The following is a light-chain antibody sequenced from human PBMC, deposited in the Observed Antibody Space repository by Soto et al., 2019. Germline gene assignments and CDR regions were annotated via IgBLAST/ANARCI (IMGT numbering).Light chain of an antibody. Sequence: NFMLSQPHSVSESPGKTVTISCTRSSGSIASNFVLWYQQRPGSAPTTVIFEDDQRSSGVPDRFSASIDSSSNSASLTISGLKTEDEADYYCQSYDSFIGVFGGGTKLTVL. CDR3: QSYDSFIGV. CDR2: EDD. J-gene: IGLJ3*02. CDR1: SGSIASNF. V-gene: IGLV6-57*03.